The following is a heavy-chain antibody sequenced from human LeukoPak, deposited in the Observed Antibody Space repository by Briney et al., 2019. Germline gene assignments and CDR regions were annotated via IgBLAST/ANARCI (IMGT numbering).Heavy chain of an antibody. CDR2: INQDSSER. Sequence: PGESLRLSCVGSGITNYGMTWVRQAPGKGLESVANINQDSSERYYLDSVKGRFTISRDNTKSSLFLQMNSLRVEDTGIYYCATDLNWVAYWGQGARVTVSS. J-gene: IGHJ4*02. CDR3: ATDLNWVAY. CDR1: GITNYG. V-gene: IGHV3-7*01. D-gene: IGHD3-16*01.